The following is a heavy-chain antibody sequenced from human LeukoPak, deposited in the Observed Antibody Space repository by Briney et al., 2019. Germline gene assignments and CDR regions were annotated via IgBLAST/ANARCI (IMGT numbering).Heavy chain of an antibody. V-gene: IGHV1-18*01. CDR3: ARLCSIRWSLPDWFDP. CDR2: ISAYNGNR. D-gene: IGHD2-2*01. Sequence: GASVKVSCKASGYTFTSYAISWVGQAPGQGLEWMGGISAYNGNRDNVQRFQGRVSITTDRYKNTDYMELRRLRADEADAYYFARLCSIRWSLPDWFDPWGQGTLVTVSS. J-gene: IGHJ5*02. CDR1: GYTFTSYA.